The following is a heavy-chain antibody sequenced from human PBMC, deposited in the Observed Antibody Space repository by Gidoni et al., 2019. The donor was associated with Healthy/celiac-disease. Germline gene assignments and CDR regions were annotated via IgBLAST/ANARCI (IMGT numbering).Heavy chain of an antibody. J-gene: IGHJ5*02. V-gene: IGHV1-69*06. CDR1: GGTSSSYA. CDR3: AREFGGRFGELFDRGWFDP. D-gene: IGHD3-10*01. Sequence: VPLMQSGAAVKKPGSSVKVSCKASGGTSSSYAISWVRQAPGQGLEWMGGIITIFGTANYAKKFQGRVTITADKSTSTAYMELSSLRAEDTAVYYCAREFGGRFGELFDRGWFDPWGQGTLVTVSS. CDR2: IITIFGTA.